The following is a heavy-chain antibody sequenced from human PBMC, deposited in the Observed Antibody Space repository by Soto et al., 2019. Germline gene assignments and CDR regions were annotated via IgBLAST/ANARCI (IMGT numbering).Heavy chain of an antibody. CDR1: GGSISSSSYY. CDR2: IYNSGSTTT. D-gene: IGHD3-10*01. V-gene: IGHV4-61*05. J-gene: IGHJ5*01. CDR3: ARSPSVVRGGIYWFDS. Sequence: PSETLSLTCTVSGGSISSSSYYWGWIRQPPGLEWMGNIYNSGSTTTSYNPSLMSRVTISLDTSKNRFSLNLSSVTAADTAVYYCARSPSVVRGGIYWFDSWGQGTLVTVSS.